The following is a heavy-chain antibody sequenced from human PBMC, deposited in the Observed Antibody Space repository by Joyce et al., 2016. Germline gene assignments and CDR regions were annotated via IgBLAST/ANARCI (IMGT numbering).Heavy chain of an antibody. Sequence: FTFIKHAVHWVRQAPGKGLAWVAVTSYDGHSNFYADSVRGRFTISRDNSENTVHLQMSSLRPEDTAVYYCVRDYDTSGYSGGFDLWGQGTQVTVSS. J-gene: IGHJ4*02. CDR2: TSYDGHSN. CDR3: VRDYDTSGYSGGFDL. CDR1: FTFIKHA. D-gene: IGHD3-22*01. V-gene: IGHV3-30*15.